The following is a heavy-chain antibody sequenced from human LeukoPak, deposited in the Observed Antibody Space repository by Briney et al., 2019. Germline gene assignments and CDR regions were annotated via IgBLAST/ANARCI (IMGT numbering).Heavy chain of an antibody. CDR3: ARGDILTGYRTYYYYGMDV. Sequence: SETLSLTCAVYGGSFSGYYWSWIRQAPGKGLEWIGEINHSGSTNYNPSLKSRVTISVDTSKNQFSLKLSSVTAADTAVYYCARGDILTGYRTYYYYGMDVWGQGTTVTVSS. J-gene: IGHJ6*02. D-gene: IGHD3-9*01. V-gene: IGHV4-34*01. CDR1: GGSFSGYY. CDR2: INHSGST.